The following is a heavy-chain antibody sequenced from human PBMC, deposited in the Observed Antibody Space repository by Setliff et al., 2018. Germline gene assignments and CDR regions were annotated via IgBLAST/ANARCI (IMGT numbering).Heavy chain of an antibody. CDR3: ARGASWNSAVAGPFYCDY. Sequence: SVKETRKAAGGTVSSYAISWVRQAPGQGLEWMGGIIPIFGTANYAQKFQGRVTMTRDTSTSTVSMELSSLRSEDTAVYYCARGASWNSAVAGPFYCDYWGQGTLVTVSS. V-gene: IGHV1-69*05. D-gene: IGHD6-19*01. CDR2: IIPIFGTA. J-gene: IGHJ4*02. CDR1: GGTVSSYA.